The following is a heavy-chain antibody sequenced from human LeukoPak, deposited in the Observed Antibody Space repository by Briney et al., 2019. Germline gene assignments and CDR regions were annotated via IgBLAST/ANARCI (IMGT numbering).Heavy chain of an antibody. CDR1: GYTFTSCY. CDR2: INPSNGAT. CDR3: ATAPPSGTYYYFDY. Sequence: ASVKVSCKASGYTFTSCYMHWVRQAPGQGLEWMGIINPSNGATSYAQKFQGRVTMTRDMSTSTVYMELSSLRSEDTAVYYCATAPPSGTYYYFDYWGQGTLVTVSS. J-gene: IGHJ4*02. D-gene: IGHD1-26*01. V-gene: IGHV1-46*01.